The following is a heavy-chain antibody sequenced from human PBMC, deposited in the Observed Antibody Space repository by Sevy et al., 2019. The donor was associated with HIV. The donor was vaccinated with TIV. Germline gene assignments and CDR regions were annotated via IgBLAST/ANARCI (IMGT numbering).Heavy chain of an antibody. CDR1: EFTFSSHS. D-gene: IGHD2-2*01. CDR3: ASRNEPVDMGQGYYGMDV. Sequence: GGSLRLSCVASEFTFSSHSMNWVRQAPGKGLEWVASISSRSSYIYYADSLKGRFTISRDNAKSSLYLQMNSLRAEDTAVYFCASRNEPVDMGQGYYGMDVWGQGTTVTVSS. V-gene: IGHV3-21*01. J-gene: IGHJ6*02. CDR2: ISSRSSYI.